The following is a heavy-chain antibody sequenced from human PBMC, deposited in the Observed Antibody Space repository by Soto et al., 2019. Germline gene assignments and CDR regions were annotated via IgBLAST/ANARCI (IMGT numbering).Heavy chain of an antibody. V-gene: IGHV3-72*01. Sequence: GGSLRLSCAASGFTFSDHYMDWVRQAPGKGLEWVGRTRNKANSYTTEYAAYGKGRFTSLRVDSKNSLYLQMKSLKTGDTAEYYCARGATGARGGECYFDLWGRGTLVTVSS. CDR3: ARGATGARGGECYFDL. J-gene: IGHJ2*01. CDR1: GFTFSDHY. D-gene: IGHD3-16*01. CDR2: TRNKANSYTT.